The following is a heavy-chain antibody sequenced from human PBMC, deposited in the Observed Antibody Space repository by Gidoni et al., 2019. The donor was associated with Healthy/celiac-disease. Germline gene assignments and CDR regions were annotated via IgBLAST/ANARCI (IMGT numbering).Heavy chain of an antibody. CDR1: GFTFCRYI. Sequence: EVQLVESGGGLLQPRGSLRLSCAASGFTFCRYIMNWVRQPPGKELEWVSYISSSSSTIYYADSGKGRFTISRDNAKNSLYLQMNSLRDEDTAVYYCARDSRAVRGVIITNLYDYWGQGTLVTVSS. CDR3: ARDSRAVRGVIITNLYDY. V-gene: IGHV3-48*02. CDR2: ISSSSSTI. D-gene: IGHD3-10*01. J-gene: IGHJ4*02.